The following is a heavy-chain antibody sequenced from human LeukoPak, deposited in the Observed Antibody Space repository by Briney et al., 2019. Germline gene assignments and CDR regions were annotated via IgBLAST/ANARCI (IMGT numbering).Heavy chain of an antibody. J-gene: IGHJ4*02. CDR2: IYYSGST. V-gene: IGHV4-31*03. D-gene: IGHD3-22*01. CDR3: ARERPGGTYYYDSSDVWGLYFDY. Sequence: SETLSLTCTVSGGSISSGGYYWSWIRQHPGKGLEWIGYIYYSGSTYYNPSLKSRVTISVDTSKNQFSLKLSSVTAADTAVYYCARERPGGTYYYDSSDVWGLYFDYWGQGTLVTVSS. CDR1: GGSISSGGYY.